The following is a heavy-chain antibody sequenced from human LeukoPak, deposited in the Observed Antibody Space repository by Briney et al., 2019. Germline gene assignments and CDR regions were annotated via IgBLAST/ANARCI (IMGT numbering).Heavy chain of an antibody. CDR2: INPNSGGT. J-gene: IGHJ4*02. Sequence: ASVKVSCKASGYTFTGYYMHWVRQAPGQGLEWMGWINPNSGGTNYAQKFQGRVTMTRDTSISTAYMELSRPRSDDTAVYYCARDRQWLVGRCYFDYWGQGTLVTVSS. V-gene: IGHV1-2*02. D-gene: IGHD6-19*01. CDR3: ARDRQWLVGRCYFDY. CDR1: GYTFTGYY.